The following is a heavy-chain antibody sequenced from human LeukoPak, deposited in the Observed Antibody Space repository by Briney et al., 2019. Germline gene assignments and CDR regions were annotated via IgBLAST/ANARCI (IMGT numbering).Heavy chain of an antibody. J-gene: IGHJ4*02. CDR3: ATVGGSCASSNYYAYFDY. V-gene: IGHV3-23*01. CDR2: ITDSGSST. CDR1: GLTFSNSA. Sequence: GGSLRLSCVASGLTFSNSAMTWVRQAPGKGLEWVSIITDSGSSTFYADSVKGRFTISRDTSINTLYLQMNSLGVDDTAVYYCATVGGSCASSNYYAYFDYWGQGTLVTVSS. D-gene: IGHD2-2*01.